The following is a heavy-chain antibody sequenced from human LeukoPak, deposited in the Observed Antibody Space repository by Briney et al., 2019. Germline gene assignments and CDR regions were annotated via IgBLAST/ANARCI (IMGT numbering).Heavy chain of an antibody. CDR1: GFTFSNAW. J-gene: IGHJ4*02. V-gene: IGHV3-15*01. CDR2: IKRKGDDGTI. D-gene: IGHD3/OR15-3a*01. Sequence: GGSLRLSCAASGFTFSNAWMSWVRQAPGRGLEWVGRIKRKGDDGTIDYAAPVKGRLSISRDDSKKTLYLQMKSLKSEDTAVYYCTAGTGRSDFDYWGQGALVTVSS. CDR3: TAGTGRSDFDY.